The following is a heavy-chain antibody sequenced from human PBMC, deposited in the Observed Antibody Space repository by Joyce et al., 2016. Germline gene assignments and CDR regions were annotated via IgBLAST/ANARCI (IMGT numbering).Heavy chain of an antibody. D-gene: IGHD4-17*01. CDR1: VFSFSQFS. CDR2: ISSDGSNK. Sequence: QVQLVESGGGVGQPGRSLTLSCAASVFSFSQFSMVWIRQATGKGLEWAAVISSDGSNKYYADSAKGRFIISRDNSKNTLNLQMTGLRSDDTGVYYCARGTTVTRMGNWFDPWGQGTLVTVSS. CDR3: ARGTTVTRMGNWFDP. J-gene: IGHJ5*02. V-gene: IGHV3-30-3*01.